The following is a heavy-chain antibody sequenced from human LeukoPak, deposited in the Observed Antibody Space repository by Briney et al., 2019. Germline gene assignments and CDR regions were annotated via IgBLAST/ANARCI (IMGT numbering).Heavy chain of an antibody. CDR2: IYHSGST. CDR3: ARNLHYVFWRGYYRGGGGVDY. Sequence: SETLSLTCTVSGYSISSGYYWGWIRQPPGKGLEWIGSIYHSGSTYYNPSLKSRVTISVDTSKNQFSLKLSSVTAADTAVYYCARNLHYVFWRGYYRGGGGVDYWGQGTLVTVSS. D-gene: IGHD3-3*01. CDR1: GYSISSGYY. V-gene: IGHV4-38-2*02. J-gene: IGHJ4*02.